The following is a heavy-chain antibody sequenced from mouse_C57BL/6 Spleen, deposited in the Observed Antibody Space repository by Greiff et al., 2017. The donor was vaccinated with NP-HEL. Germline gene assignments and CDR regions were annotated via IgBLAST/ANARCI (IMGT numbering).Heavy chain of an antibody. J-gene: IGHJ3*01. D-gene: IGHD2-5*01. CDR3: TRWGSNGFAY. V-gene: IGHV1-15*01. CDR2: IDPETGGT. Sequence: QVQLKESGAELVRPGASVTLSCKASGYTFTDYEMHWVKQTPVHGLEWIGAIDPETGGTAYNQKFKGKAILTADKSSSTAYMELRSLTSEDSAVYYCTRWGSNGFAYWGQGTLVTVSA. CDR1: GYTFTDYE.